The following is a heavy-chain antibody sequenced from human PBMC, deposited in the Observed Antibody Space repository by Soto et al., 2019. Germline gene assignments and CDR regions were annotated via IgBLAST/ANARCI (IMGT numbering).Heavy chain of an antibody. Sequence: QITLKESGPPLVKPTQTLTLTCTFSGFSLSTSRVGVGWIRQPPGKALEWLALIYWDDDKRYSPSLKTRLTITKDTSKHQVVLTMTNTDPVDTATYYCAHTSGGGNSACFDYWGQGTLVTVSS. D-gene: IGHD2-21*02. CDR2: IYWDDDK. CDR1: GFSLSTSRVG. V-gene: IGHV2-5*02. CDR3: AHTSGGGNSACFDY. J-gene: IGHJ4*02.